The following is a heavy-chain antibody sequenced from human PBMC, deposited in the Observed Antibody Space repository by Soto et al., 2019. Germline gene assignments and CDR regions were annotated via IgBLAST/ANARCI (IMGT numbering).Heavy chain of an antibody. CDR3: ARRRGFPYYYGMDV. V-gene: IGHV4-30-4*01. J-gene: IGHJ6*02. D-gene: IGHD5-12*01. CDR2: IYYSGST. Sequence: PSETLSLTCTVSGGSISSGDYYWSWIRQPPGKGLEWIGYIYYSGSTYYNPSLKSRVTISVDRSKNQFSLKLSSVTAADTAVYYCARRRGFPYYYGMDVWGQGTTVTVSS. CDR1: GGSISSGDYY.